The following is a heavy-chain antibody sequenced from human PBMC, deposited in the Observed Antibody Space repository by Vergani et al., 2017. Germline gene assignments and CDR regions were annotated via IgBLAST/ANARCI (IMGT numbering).Heavy chain of an antibody. CDR1: GFTFSSYA. D-gene: IGHD5-12*01. CDR3: TKGSRVYTGYFFDY. V-gene: IGHV3-23*01. Sequence: EVQLLESGGGLVQPGGSLRLSCAASGFTFSSYAMSWVRQAPGKGLEWVSAISGSGGSTYYADSVKGRFTISRDNSKNTLYLQMNSLRADDTAVYYCTKGSRVYTGYFFDYWGQGTLATVSS. J-gene: IGHJ4*02. CDR2: ISGSGGST.